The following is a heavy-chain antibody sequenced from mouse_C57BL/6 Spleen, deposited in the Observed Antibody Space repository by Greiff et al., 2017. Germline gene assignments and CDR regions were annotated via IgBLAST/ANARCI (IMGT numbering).Heavy chain of an antibody. Sequence: EVQLVESGAELVRPGASVKLSCTASGFNITDDYIHWVKQRPEQGLEWIGWIDPGNGDTDYASKFQGKATLTADTSSSTAYMQLSSLTSEDSAVYYCTPFDYWGQGTTLTVSS. CDR3: TPFDY. CDR2: IDPGNGDT. J-gene: IGHJ2*01. CDR1: GFNITDDY. V-gene: IGHV14-4*01.